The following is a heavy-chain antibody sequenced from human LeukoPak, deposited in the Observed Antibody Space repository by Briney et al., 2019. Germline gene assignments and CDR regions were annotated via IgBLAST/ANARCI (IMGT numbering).Heavy chain of an antibody. J-gene: IGHJ5*02. D-gene: IGHD3-3*01. V-gene: IGHV3-30*03. Sequence: PGKSLRLSCAGWGFTFSGYGTHWVRQAPGKGLEWVTGIAYDGSRKHYADSVKGRFTISRDNSRNTMDLQMNSLRVEDTAVYHCTRYDSSRFDPWGQGTLVIVSS. CDR1: GFTFSGYG. CDR3: TRYDSSRFDP. CDR2: IAYDGSRK.